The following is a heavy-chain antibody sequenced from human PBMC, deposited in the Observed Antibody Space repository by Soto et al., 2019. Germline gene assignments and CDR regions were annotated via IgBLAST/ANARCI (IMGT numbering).Heavy chain of an antibody. CDR3: AKDKADCSGGSCYSSAGWYYYYMDV. J-gene: IGHJ6*03. CDR2: ISWNSGSI. V-gene: IGHV3-9*01. Sequence: DVQLVESGGGLVQPGRSLRVSCAASGFIFDDYAMHWVRQAPGKGLEWVSGISWNSGSIGYADSVKGRFTISRDNAKNSLYLYMHSLRAEDTALYFCAKDKADCSGGSCYSSAGWYYYYMDVWGKGTTVTVSS. D-gene: IGHD2-15*01. CDR1: GFIFDDYA.